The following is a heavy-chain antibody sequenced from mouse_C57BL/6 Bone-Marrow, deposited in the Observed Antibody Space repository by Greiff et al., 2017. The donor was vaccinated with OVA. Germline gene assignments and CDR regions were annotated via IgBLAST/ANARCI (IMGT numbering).Heavy chain of an antibody. D-gene: IGHD1-1*01. CDR3: ARYYGSSYGYWYFDV. V-gene: IGHV14-2*01. J-gene: IGHJ1*03. CDR1: GFNIKDYY. Sequence: EVQRVESGAELVKPGASVKLSCTASGFNIKDYYMHWVKQRTEQGLEWIGRIDPEDGETKYAPKFQGKATITADTSSNTAYLQLSSLTSEDTAVYYCARYYGSSYGYWYFDVWGTGTTVTVSS. CDR2: IDPEDGET.